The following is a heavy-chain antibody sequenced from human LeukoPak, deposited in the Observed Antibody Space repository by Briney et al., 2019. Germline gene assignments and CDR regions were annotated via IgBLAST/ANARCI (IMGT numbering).Heavy chain of an antibody. V-gene: IGHV3-33*01. CDR1: GFTFSSYG. J-gene: IGHJ4*02. CDR3: ARESETTPFDY. Sequence: GRSLRLYCAASGFTFSSYGMHWLRQAPGKGLELVAVIWYDVSNKYYADSVKGRFTISRDNSKNTLYLQMNSLRAEDTAVYYCARESETTPFDYWGQGTLVTVSS. CDR2: IWYDVSNK. D-gene: IGHD1-7*01.